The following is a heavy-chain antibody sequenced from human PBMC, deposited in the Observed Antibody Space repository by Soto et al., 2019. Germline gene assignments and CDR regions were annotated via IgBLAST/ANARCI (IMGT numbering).Heavy chain of an antibody. J-gene: IGHJ4*02. CDR1: GFTFSSYA. Sequence: EVRLLESGGGLVQPGGSLRLSCAASGFTFSSYAMNWVRQAPGRGLEWVSSISGYGGSTYYADSVKGRFTISRDNSKNGLYLEMNSLSAEDTAVYYCAKDKTHGLVPCEYWGQGTLVTVSS. V-gene: IGHV3-23*01. CDR3: AKDKTHGLVPCEY. CDR2: ISGYGGST. D-gene: IGHD6-6*01.